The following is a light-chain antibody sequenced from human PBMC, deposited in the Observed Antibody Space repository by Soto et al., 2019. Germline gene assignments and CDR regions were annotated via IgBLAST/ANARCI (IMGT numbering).Light chain of an antibody. J-gene: IGKJ2*01. CDR1: QNIGTS. CDR2: AAS. Sequence: DIQMTQSPSSLSASVGDRVTITCRASQNIGTSLNWYQQRPGKAPQLLIYAASSLQSGVSSRFSGSGSRTNFTLTVSSLQPEDFAIYYGQQSSFTGYTFGQGTNLDMK. CDR3: QQSSFTGYT. V-gene: IGKV1-39*01.